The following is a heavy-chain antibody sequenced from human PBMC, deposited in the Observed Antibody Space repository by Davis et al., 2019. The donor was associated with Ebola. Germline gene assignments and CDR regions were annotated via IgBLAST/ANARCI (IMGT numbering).Heavy chain of an antibody. CDR1: GFTFSDYY. CDR3: ARELVIFGVVRGVYYYYGMDV. CDR2: ISSSGSTI. Sequence: PGGSLRLSCAASGFTFSDYYMSWIRQAPGKGLEWVSYISSSGSTIYYADSVKGRFTISRDNAKNSLYLQMNSLRAEDTAVYYCARELVIFGVVRGVYYYYGMDVWGQGTTVTVSS. D-gene: IGHD3-3*01. V-gene: IGHV3-11*04. J-gene: IGHJ6*02.